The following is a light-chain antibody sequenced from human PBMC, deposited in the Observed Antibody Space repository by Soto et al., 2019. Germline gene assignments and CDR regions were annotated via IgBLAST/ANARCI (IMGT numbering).Light chain of an antibody. V-gene: IGKV3-20*01. J-gene: IGKJ5*01. Sequence: PGERATLSCRASQTLTSSFLAWYQQKPGQAPRLLISGASSRATGIPDRFSGSGSGTDFTLTIDGLGPEDSAVYYCQQYGISPITFGQGTRLEI. CDR2: GAS. CDR3: QQYGISPIT. CDR1: QTLTSSF.